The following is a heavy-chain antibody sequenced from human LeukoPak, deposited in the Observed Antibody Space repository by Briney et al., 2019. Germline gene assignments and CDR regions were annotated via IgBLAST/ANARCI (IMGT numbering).Heavy chain of an antibody. Sequence: SETLSLTGTGSGGSISSYYWSWIRQPPGKGREWIGYIYYSGSTNYNPSLKSRVTISVDTSKNHFSLKLSSVTAADTAVYYCARVSYYGSGSLYFDYWGQGTLVTVSS. D-gene: IGHD3-10*01. CDR2: IYYSGST. CDR3: ARVSYYGSGSLYFDY. CDR1: GGSISSYY. J-gene: IGHJ4*02. V-gene: IGHV4-59*01.